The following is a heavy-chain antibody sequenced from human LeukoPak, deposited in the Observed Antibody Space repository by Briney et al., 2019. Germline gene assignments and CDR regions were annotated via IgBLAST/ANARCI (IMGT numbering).Heavy chain of an antibody. J-gene: IGHJ4*02. D-gene: IGHD1-26*01. CDR3: ARATVGANPFDY. V-gene: IGHV3-30*03. CDR1: GFTFSSYG. CDR2: ISYDGSNK. Sequence: GGSLRLSCAASGFTFSSYGMHWVRQAPGKGLEWVAVISYDGSNKYYADSVKGRFTISRDNSKNTLYLQMNSLRAEDTAVYYCARATVGANPFDYWGQGTLVTVSS.